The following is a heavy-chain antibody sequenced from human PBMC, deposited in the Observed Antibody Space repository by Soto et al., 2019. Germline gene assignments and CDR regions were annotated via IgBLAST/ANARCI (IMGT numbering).Heavy chain of an antibody. J-gene: IGHJ4*02. V-gene: IGHV4-59*11. D-gene: IGHD2-15*01. CDR3: AGGGSQDFDY. CDR1: VGSITSHY. CDR2: VYYSGST. Sequence: QVQLQESGPGLVRPSETLSLTCTVSVGSITSHYWHWIRQPPGKGLEWLGYVYYSGSTSYNPSLKRRVTTSVDLSQHQFSLKLTSVTAADTAVYYCAGGGSQDFDYWGQGTLVTVSS.